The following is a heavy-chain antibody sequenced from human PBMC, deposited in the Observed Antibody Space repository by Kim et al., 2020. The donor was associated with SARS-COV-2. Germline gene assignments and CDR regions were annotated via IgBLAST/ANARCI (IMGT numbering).Heavy chain of an antibody. J-gene: IGHJ6*03. CDR1: GYTFTGYY. CDR3: ARNGADFWSGRYYYYYMDV. CDR2: INPNSGGT. V-gene: IGHV1-2*06. Sequence: ASVKVSCKASGYTFTGYYMHWVRQAPGQGLEWMGRINPNSGGTNYAQKFQGRVTMTRDTSINTAYMELSRLRSDDTAVYYCARNGADFWSGRYYYYYMDVWGKGTTVTVSS. D-gene: IGHD3-3*01.